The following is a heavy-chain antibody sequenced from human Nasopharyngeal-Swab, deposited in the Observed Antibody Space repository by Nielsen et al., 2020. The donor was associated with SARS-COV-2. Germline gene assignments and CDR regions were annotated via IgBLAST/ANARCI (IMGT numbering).Heavy chain of an antibody. CDR3: ASEPGGMAAPGKHFDP. J-gene: IGHJ5*02. CDR2: ITRSGGAT. CDR1: GYTFTSYG. V-gene: IGHV1-46*01. Sequence: ASVKVSCKASGYTFTSYGFSWVRQAPGQGLEWMGVITRSGGATNYARKFRGRVTMTRDPSTSTVYLDLSSLKSEDTAVYFCASEPGGMAAPGKHFDPWGQGTLVTVSS. D-gene: IGHD6-13*01.